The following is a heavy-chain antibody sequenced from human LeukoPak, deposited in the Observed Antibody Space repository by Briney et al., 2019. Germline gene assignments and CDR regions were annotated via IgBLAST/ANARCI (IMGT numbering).Heavy chain of an antibody. D-gene: IGHD2-2*01. CDR1: GGTFSSYA. J-gene: IGHJ4*02. V-gene: IGHV1-69*05. Sequence: SVEVSCKASGGTFSSYAISWVRQAPGQGLEWMGRIIPIFGTANYAQKFQGRVTITTDESTSTAYMELSSLRSEDTAVYYCAREARGIVVVPAAIHRFDYWGQGTLVTVSS. CDR2: IIPIFGTA. CDR3: AREARGIVVVPAAIHRFDY.